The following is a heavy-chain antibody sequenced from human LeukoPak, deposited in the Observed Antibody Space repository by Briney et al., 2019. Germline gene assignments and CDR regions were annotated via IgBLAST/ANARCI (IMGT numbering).Heavy chain of an antibody. CDR3: ARGIPEYFDY. V-gene: IGHV4-59*01. CDR1: RGSISSYY. D-gene: IGHD1-14*01. J-gene: IGHJ4*02. CDR2: IYHTGST. Sequence: SETLSLTCTVTRGSISSYYWTWIRQAPGKGLEWIGNIYHTGSTKYNPSLQSRVTLSVDTSKNQFSLRLTSVTAADTAVYFCARGIPEYFDYWGQGTQVTVSP.